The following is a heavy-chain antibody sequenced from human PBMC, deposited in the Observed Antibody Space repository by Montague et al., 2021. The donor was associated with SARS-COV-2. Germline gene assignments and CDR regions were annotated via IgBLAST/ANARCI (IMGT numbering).Heavy chain of an antibody. J-gene: IGHJ6*02. CDR2: IDTAGHT. CDR3: ARETTVQYYYAMDV. V-gene: IGHV3-13*04. CDR1: GFSFSNYD. D-gene: IGHD3-16*01. Sequence: SLRLSCAASGFSFSNYDMYWDRQATGKGLEWVSGIDTAGHTYYPGSVKGRFTISRENANNSLYLQMNSLRDGDTAVYYCARETTVQYYYAMDVWGQGTTVTVSS.